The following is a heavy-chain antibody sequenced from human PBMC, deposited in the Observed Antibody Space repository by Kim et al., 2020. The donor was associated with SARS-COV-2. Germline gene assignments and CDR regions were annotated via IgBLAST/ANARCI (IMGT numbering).Heavy chain of an antibody. J-gene: IGHJ4*02. V-gene: IGHV3-23*01. CDR1: GFTFSDYA. CDR2: VTASGDNT. Sequence: GGSLRLSCAASGFTFSDYAMSWVRQAPGKGLEWVAAVTASGDNTSYADSVKGRFTISRDNSRNTLYLQMNSLTAEDTAMYYCAKDRGSNWGPDYWGQGSL. CDR3: AKDRGSNWGPDY. D-gene: IGHD3-16*01.